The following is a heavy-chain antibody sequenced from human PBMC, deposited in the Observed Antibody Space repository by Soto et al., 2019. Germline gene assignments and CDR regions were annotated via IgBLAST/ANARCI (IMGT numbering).Heavy chain of an antibody. D-gene: IGHD6-19*01. CDR3: AKDRVPGYSSGWYLLLAFDI. V-gene: IGHV3-23*01. J-gene: IGHJ3*02. CDR1: GFTFSSYA. Sequence: EVQLLESGGGLVQPGGSLRLSCAASGFTFSSYAMSWVRQAPGKGLEWVSAISGSGGSTYYADSVKGRFTISRDNSKNTLYLQMNSLRAEDTAVYYCAKDRVPGYSSGWYLLLAFDIWGQGTMVTVSS. CDR2: ISGSGGST.